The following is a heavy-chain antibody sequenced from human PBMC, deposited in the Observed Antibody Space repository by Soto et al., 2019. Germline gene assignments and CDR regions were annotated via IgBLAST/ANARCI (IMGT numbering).Heavy chain of an antibody. J-gene: IGHJ6*02. CDR3: ARDKGRTYGMDV. Sequence: SVKVSCKASGGTFSSYAISWVRQAPGQGLEWMGGIIPIFGTANYAQKFQGRVTITADESTSTAYMELSSLRSEDTAVYYCARDKGRTYGMDVWGQGTTVTVSS. V-gene: IGHV1-69*13. CDR1: GGTFSSYA. CDR2: IIPIFGTA.